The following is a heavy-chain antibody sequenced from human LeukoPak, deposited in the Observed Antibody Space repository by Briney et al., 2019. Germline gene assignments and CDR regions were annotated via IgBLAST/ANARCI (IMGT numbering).Heavy chain of an antibody. Sequence: PGGSLRLSCAASGFTFSSYAMHWVRQAPGKGLEWVAVISYDGSNKYYADSVKGRFTISRDNSKNTLYLQMNSLRAEDTAVYYCAKWTSTRAFDYWGQGTLVTVSS. CDR1: GFTFSSYA. D-gene: IGHD3/OR15-3a*01. CDR2: ISYDGSNK. CDR3: AKWTSTRAFDY. J-gene: IGHJ4*02. V-gene: IGHV3-30-3*02.